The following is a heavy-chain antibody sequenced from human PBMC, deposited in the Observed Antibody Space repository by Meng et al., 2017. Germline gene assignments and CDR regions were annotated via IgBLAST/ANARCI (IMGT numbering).Heavy chain of an antibody. CDR2: SNAGNGNT. CDR1: GYTFTSYA. V-gene: IGHV1-3*01. Sequence: ASVKVSCKASGYTFTSYAMHWVRQAPGQRLGWMGWSNAGNGNTKYSQKFQGRVTITRDTSARTAYMEMSSLRYEDTAVYYCAREGGATTLEGAWFDPWGQGTLVTVSS. J-gene: IGHJ5*02. CDR3: AREGGATTLEGAWFDP. D-gene: IGHD1-26*01.